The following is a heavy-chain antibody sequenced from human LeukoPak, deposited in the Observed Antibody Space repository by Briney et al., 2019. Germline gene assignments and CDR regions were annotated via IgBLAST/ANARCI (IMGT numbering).Heavy chain of an antibody. V-gene: IGHV4-59*01. J-gene: IGHJ5*02. CDR3: ARDKGSIDP. D-gene: IGHD2-2*01. Sequence: SETLSLTCTVSDGSISSYYWSWIRQPPGKGLEWIGYIYYSGSTNYNPSLKSRVTISVDTSKNQFSLKLSSVTAADTAVYYCARDKGSIDPWGQGTLVTVSS. CDR1: DGSISSYY. CDR2: IYYSGST.